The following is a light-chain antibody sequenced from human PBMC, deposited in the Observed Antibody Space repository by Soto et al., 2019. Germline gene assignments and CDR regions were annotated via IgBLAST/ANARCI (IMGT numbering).Light chain of an antibody. CDR1: SSNVGGYNY. V-gene: IGLV2-8*01. J-gene: IGLJ1*01. CDR2: EVS. CDR3: SSYAGSNNRV. Sequence: QSALTQPPSASGSPGQSVTISCTETSSNVGGYNYVSWYQQHPGKAPKLMIYEVSKRPSGVPDRFSGSKSGNTASLNVSGLQAEDEADYYCSSYAGSNNRVFGTGTKLTVL.